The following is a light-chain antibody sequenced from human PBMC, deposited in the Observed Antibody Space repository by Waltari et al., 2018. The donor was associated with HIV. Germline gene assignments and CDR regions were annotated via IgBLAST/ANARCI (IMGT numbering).Light chain of an antibody. CDR1: ENINTF. CDR3: RQGYSSILT. Sequence: DIQVTQSPSSLSASVGDRVTIICRTSENINTFLNWFQQKPGKIPRLLLYGASRLESGVPSRFSGTGSGTDFSLTISGLQPEDFATYCCRQGYSSILTFGPGTKVEVK. CDR2: GAS. J-gene: IGKJ3*01. V-gene: IGKV1-39*01.